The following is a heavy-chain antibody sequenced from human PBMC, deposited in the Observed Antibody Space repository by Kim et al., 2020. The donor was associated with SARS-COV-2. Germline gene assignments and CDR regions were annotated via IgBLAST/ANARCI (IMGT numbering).Heavy chain of an antibody. CDR2: INPSGGST. V-gene: IGHV1-46*01. J-gene: IGHJ6*02. Sequence: ASVKVSCKASGYTFTSYYMHWVRQAPGQGLEWMGIINPSGGSTSYAQKFQGRVTMTRDTSTSTVYMELSSLRSEDTAVYYCAGDRGTIFGVVNQNYGMDVWGQGPTVTVSS. D-gene: IGHD3-3*01. CDR1: GYTFTSYY. CDR3: AGDRGTIFGVVNQNYGMDV.